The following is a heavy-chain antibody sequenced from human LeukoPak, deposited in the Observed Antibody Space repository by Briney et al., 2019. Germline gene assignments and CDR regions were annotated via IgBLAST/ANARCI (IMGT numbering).Heavy chain of an antibody. CDR2: ISYDGSNK. CDR1: GFTFSSCG. Sequence: PGGSLRLSCAASGFTFSSCGMHWVRQAPGKGLEWVAVISYDGSNKYYADSVKGRFTISRDNSKNTLYLQMNSLRAEDTAVYYCAKDAELYRYYYYMDVWGKGTTVTVSS. CDR3: AKDAELYRYYYYMDV. D-gene: IGHD2-8*01. V-gene: IGHV3-30*18. J-gene: IGHJ6*03.